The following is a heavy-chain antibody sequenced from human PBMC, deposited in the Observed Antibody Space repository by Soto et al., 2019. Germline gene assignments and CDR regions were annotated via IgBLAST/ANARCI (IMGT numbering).Heavy chain of an antibody. V-gene: IGHV1-18*04. CDR1: GYSFTDYG. D-gene: IGHD3-3*01. J-gene: IGHJ4*02. CDR3: ARAATTFGVVTKIDF. CDR2: ISAYSGNT. Sequence: QVNLVQSGPEVKKPGASVRVSCRASGYSFTDYGVSWVRQAPGQGLEWMGLISAYSGNTHYAQKFQDRVTMTTDASTNTAYMELRSLTSDDTAVYYCARAATTFGVVTKIDFWGQGALVTVSS.